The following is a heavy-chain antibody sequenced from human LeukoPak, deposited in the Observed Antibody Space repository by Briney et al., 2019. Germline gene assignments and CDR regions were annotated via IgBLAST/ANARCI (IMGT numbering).Heavy chain of an antibody. D-gene: IGHD1-14*01. CDR1: GFTFSNFW. Sequence: GGSLRLSCTASGFTFSNFWMGWVRQAPGKGLEWVANIKQDETEKFYLGSVKGRFTISRDNAKNSLYLQMNSLRAEDTAVYYCARLSPEFDYWGQGTLVTVSS. J-gene: IGHJ4*02. CDR3: ARLSPEFDY. V-gene: IGHV3-7*01. CDR2: IKQDETEK.